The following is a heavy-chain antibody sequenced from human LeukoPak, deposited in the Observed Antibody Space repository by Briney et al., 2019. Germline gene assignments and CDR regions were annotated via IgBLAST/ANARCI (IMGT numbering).Heavy chain of an antibody. CDR2: IFHSGST. Sequence: KPSETLSLTCVVSGDSITSGYYWAWVRQPPGKGIEWIGSIFHSGSTYRNPSLRSRVTISLNTSKNQISLILSSMTAADTAVYYCARSSSVDTALVGVHWFDPWGQGTLVTVSS. CDR3: ARSSSVDTALVGVHWFDP. CDR1: GDSITSGYY. V-gene: IGHV4-38-2*01. D-gene: IGHD5-18*01. J-gene: IGHJ5*02.